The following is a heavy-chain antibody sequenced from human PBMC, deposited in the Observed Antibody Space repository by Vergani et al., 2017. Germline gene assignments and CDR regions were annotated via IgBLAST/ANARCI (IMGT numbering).Heavy chain of an antibody. CDR1: GGPFKNSA. Sequence: QVQLVQSGAEVKKPGSSVKVSCKASGGPFKNSAFSWVRQVPGQGLEWMGRIITFFGTTDYAQKFQGRVTITADESTSTAYMELSSLRSEDTAVYYCARDRGYSSSWYGWFDPWGQGTLVTVSS. J-gene: IGHJ5*02. CDR2: IITFFGTT. CDR3: ARDRGYSSSWYGWFDP. D-gene: IGHD6-13*01. V-gene: IGHV1-69*13.